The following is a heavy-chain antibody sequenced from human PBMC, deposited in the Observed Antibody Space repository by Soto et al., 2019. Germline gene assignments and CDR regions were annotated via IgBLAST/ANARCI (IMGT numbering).Heavy chain of an antibody. D-gene: IGHD3-22*01. CDR1: GGSISSSSYY. CDR3: ARQGYYDSSGYYWGGVDY. Sequence: ETLSLTCTVSGGSISSSSYYWGWIRQPPGKGLEWIGSIYYSGSTYYNPSLKSRVTISVDTSKNQFSLKLSSVTAADTAVYYCARQGYYDSSGYYWGGVDYWGQGTLVTVSS. CDR2: IYYSGST. J-gene: IGHJ4*02. V-gene: IGHV4-39*01.